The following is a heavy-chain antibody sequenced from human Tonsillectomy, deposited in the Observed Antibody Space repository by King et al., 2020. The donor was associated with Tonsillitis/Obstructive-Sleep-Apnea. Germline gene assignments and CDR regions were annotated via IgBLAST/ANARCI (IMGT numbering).Heavy chain of an antibody. CDR2: ISGSGDNT. CDR3: AKLWSVGTADY. J-gene: IGHJ4*02. Sequence: VQLVESGGGLVQPGGSLRLSCAASGFTFSNYGMAWVRHGPGEGLEWVSDISGSGDNTYYADSVKGRFTISRDNSKNTLYLQMNSLRAEDTALYYCAKLWSVGTADYWGQGTLVTVSS. CDR1: GFTFSNYG. D-gene: IGHD3-3*01. V-gene: IGHV3-23*04.